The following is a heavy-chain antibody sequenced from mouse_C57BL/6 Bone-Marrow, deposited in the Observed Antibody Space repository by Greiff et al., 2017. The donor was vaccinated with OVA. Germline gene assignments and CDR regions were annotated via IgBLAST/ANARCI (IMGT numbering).Heavy chain of an antibody. V-gene: IGHV1-20*01. Sequence: DVKLQESGPELVKPGDSVKISCKASGYSFTGYFMNWVMQSHGKSLEWIGRINPYNGDTFYNQKFKGKATLTVDKSSSTAHMELRSLTSEDSAVYYCARWDYYGSSPFDYWGQGSTLTVSS. J-gene: IGHJ2*01. D-gene: IGHD1-1*01. CDR1: GYSFTGYF. CDR3: ARWDYYGSSPFDY. CDR2: INPYNGDT.